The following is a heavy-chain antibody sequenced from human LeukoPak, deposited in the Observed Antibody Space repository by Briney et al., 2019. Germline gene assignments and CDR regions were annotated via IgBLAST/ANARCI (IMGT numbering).Heavy chain of an antibody. Sequence: GGSLRLSCAASGFAFDDYGMSWVRQVPGEGLEWVSDTNWNGGSTGYAASVKGRFIISRDHVKNSLFLQMNSLRAEDTAFYYCARVGFGGNSFDSWGQGTLLTVSS. J-gene: IGHJ4*02. CDR2: TNWNGGST. V-gene: IGHV3-20*04. CDR1: GFAFDDYG. CDR3: ARVGFGGNSFDS. D-gene: IGHD4-23*01.